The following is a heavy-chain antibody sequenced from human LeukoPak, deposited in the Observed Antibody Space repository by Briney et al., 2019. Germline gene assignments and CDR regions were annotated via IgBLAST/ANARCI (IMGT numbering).Heavy chain of an antibody. V-gene: IGHV3-30-3*01. D-gene: IGHD6-13*01. Sequence: GGSLRLSCAASAFTFNNYAMHWVRQAPGKGLEWVAAISYDGSNKYYADSVKGQFTISRDNSKNTLYLQMNSLRAEDTAVYYCANVRFSSRLYYYYYYALDLWGQGTTVTVSS. CDR3: ANVRFSSRLYYYYYYALDL. CDR2: ISYDGSNK. J-gene: IGHJ6*02. CDR1: AFTFNNYA.